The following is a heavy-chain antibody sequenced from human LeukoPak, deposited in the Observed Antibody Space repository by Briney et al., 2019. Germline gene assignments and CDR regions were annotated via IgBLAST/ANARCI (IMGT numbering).Heavy chain of an antibody. J-gene: IGHJ4*02. D-gene: IGHD6-13*01. CDR3: ATTGATSPYSASWFNIEY. CDR1: GGSVTSYY. Sequence: SETLSLTCTVSGGSVTSYYCNWVRQPPGRGLEWIGYIYYSGGTNYNPSLESRVTISLDTAKNQFSLKLRSVTAEDTAVYYCATTGATSPYSASWFNIEYWGQGTLVTVSS. V-gene: IGHV4-59*08. CDR2: IYYSGGT.